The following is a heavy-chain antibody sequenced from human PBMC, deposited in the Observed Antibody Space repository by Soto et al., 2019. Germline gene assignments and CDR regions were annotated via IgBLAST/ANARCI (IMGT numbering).Heavy chain of an antibody. V-gene: IGHV3-21*01. CDR1: GFTFSSYS. Sequence: EVQLVESGGGLVKPGGSLRLSCAASGFTFSSYSMKWVRQAPGKGLEWVSSIISSSRYIYYADSVKGIFTISRDKAKNSLYLQMNSLRAAETAVYYCARGRFSYCSGGSCSRHYYGMGVWGQGTTVTVSS. J-gene: IGHJ6*02. CDR2: IISSSRYI. D-gene: IGHD2-15*01. CDR3: ARGRFSYCSGGSCSRHYYGMGV.